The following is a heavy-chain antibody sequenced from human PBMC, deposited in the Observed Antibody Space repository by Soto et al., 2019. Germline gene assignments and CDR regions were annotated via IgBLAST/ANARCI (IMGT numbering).Heavy chain of an antibody. J-gene: IGHJ6*02. CDR2: IDDGGST. CDR3: LRQAFGNLLGLVDV. Sequence: QVQLQESGPGLVNPSETLSLTCTVSGVSSGNYKWSWGRQSQGKGREWIGYIDDGGSTSYNPSLTSRVTRAVAPSTRQFSLNLRSVTAADTAVYYCLRQAFGNLLGLVDVWGQGTTVTVSS. V-gene: IGHV4-59*08. D-gene: IGHD3-10*01. CDR1: GVSSGNYK.